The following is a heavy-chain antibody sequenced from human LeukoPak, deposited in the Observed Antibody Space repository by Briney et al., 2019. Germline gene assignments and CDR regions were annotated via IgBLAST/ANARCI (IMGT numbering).Heavy chain of an antibody. J-gene: IGHJ6*02. Sequence: GGSLRLSCAASGFTFSSYWMSWVRQAPGKGLEWVANIKQDGSEKYYVDSVKGRFTISRDNAKNSLYLQMNSLRAEDTAVYYCARDCRYGLRYFDAAQDVWGQGTTVTVSS. CDR2: IKQDGSEK. CDR3: ARDCRYGLRYFDAAQDV. V-gene: IGHV3-7*01. CDR1: GFTFSSYW. D-gene: IGHD3-9*01.